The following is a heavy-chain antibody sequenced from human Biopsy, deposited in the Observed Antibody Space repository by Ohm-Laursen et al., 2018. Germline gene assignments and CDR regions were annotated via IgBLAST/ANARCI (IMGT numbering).Heavy chain of an antibody. CDR3: ASLGLVWFGELLSVPFGMDV. CDR1: ESTFRSYW. Sequence: SFRLSCAASESTFRSYWMDWVRQAPGKGLEWVSSITSRSGYKYYADSVKGRFTISRDNAKNSLYLQMNSLRAEDTAVYFCASLGLVWFGELLSVPFGMDVWGQGTTVTVSS. CDR2: ITSRSGYK. J-gene: IGHJ6*02. V-gene: IGHV3-21*01. D-gene: IGHD3-10*01.